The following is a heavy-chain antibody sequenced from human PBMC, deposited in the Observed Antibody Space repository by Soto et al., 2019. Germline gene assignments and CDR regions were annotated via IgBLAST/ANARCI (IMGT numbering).Heavy chain of an antibody. CDR1: GYTFTSYD. J-gene: IGHJ4*02. CDR3: ARVLCSGGSCYNHY. D-gene: IGHD2-15*01. Sequence: QVQLVQSGAEVKKPGASVKVSCKASGYTFTSYDINWVRQATGQGLEWMGWMNANSGNTGYAQKFQGRVTMTRNTSISTAYMELSSLTSEDTAVYYCARVLCSGGSCYNHYWGQGTLVTVSS. CDR2: MNANSGNT. V-gene: IGHV1-8*01.